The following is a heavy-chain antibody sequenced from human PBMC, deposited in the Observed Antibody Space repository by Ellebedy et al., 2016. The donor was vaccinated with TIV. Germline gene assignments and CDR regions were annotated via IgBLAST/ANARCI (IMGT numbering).Heavy chain of an antibody. V-gene: IGHV4-4*07. CDR2: INFSGST. J-gene: IGHJ4*02. D-gene: IGHD6-6*01. CDR3: AREEGARPFDY. Sequence: SETLSLXXSVSGVSISSYYWSWIRQAPGKGLEWIGRINFSGSTNYNPSLKGRVTMSVDTSKNQFSLKLSSVTAADTAVYYCAREEGARPFDYWGQGTLVTVSS. CDR1: GVSISSYY.